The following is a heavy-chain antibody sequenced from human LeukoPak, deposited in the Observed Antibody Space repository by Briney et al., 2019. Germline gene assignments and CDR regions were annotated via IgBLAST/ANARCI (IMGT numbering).Heavy chain of an antibody. CDR1: GYTFTGYY. D-gene: IGHD1-26*01. V-gene: IGHV1-2*02. CDR2: LNPNSGGT. J-gene: IGHJ4*02. CDR3: ARVGGSYPNHYFDY. Sequence: GASVKVSCKTSGYTFTGYYIHWVRQAPGQGLEWMGWLNPNSGGTNYAQNFQGRVTMTRDTSISTAYMELSSLRSDDTAVYYCARVGGSYPNHYFDYWGQGTLVTVSS.